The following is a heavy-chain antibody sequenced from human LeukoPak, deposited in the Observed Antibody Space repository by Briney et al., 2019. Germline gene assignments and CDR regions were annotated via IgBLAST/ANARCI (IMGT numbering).Heavy chain of an antibody. Sequence: SETLSLTCTVSGGSISSYYWSWIRQPPGKGLEWIGYIYYSGSTNYNPSLKSRVTISVDKSKNQFSLKLSSVTAADTAVYYCARSTLIAVAGDYWGQGTLVTVSS. J-gene: IGHJ4*02. D-gene: IGHD6-19*01. CDR1: GGSISSYY. CDR3: ARSTLIAVAGDY. CDR2: IYYSGST. V-gene: IGHV4-59*01.